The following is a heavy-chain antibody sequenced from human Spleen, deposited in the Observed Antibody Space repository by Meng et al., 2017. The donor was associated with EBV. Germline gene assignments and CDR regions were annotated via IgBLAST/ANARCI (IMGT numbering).Heavy chain of an antibody. V-gene: IGHV4-39*01. CDR3: ARHSDYASEMTDY. D-gene: IGHD3-10*01. Sequence: QVQLQESGPGLVKPSETLSLTCNVSGFSISTSTYYWGWIRQSPGKGLEWIGNIYYSGSTYYNPSLKSRVTISVDTSKNQFSLKLSSVTAADTAMYYCARHSDYASEMTDYWGQGTLVPSPQ. CDR2: IYYSGST. J-gene: IGHJ4*02. CDR1: GFSISTSTYY.